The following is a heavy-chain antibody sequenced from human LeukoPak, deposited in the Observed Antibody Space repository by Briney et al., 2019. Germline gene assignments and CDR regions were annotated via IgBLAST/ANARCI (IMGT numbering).Heavy chain of an antibody. V-gene: IGHV4-39*07. Sequence: SETLSLTCTVSGGSISSSSYYWGWIRQPPGKGLEWIGRIYYSGSTYYNPSLKSRVTISVDTSKNQFSLKLSSVTAADTAVYYCARPNVDTAMGFDYWGQGTLVTVSS. D-gene: IGHD5-18*01. J-gene: IGHJ4*02. CDR2: IYYSGST. CDR1: GGSISSSSYY. CDR3: ARPNVDTAMGFDY.